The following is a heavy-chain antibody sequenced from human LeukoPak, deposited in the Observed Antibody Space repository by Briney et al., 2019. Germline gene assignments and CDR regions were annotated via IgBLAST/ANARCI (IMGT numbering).Heavy chain of an antibody. CDR1: GGSISSYY. CDR3: ACAIRGIAAASWFDP. CDR2: IYYSGST. V-gene: IGHV4-59*01. J-gene: IGHJ5*02. Sequence: SETLSLTCTVSGGSISSYYWSWIRQPPGKGLEWIGYIYYSGSTNYNPSLRSRVTISVDTSKNQFSLKLSSVTAADTAVYYCACAIRGIAAASWFDPWGQGTLVTVSS. D-gene: IGHD6-13*01.